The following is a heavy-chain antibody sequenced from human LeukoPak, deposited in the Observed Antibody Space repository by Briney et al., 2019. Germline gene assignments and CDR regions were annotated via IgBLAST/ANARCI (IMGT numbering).Heavy chain of an antibody. CDR3: ARDISMIRGIMSPFDY. CDR1: GYTFTGYY. Sequence: GASVRASCKASGYTFTGYYMHWVRQAPGQGLEWMGWINPNSGGTNYAQKFQGRVTMTRDTSISTAYMELNRLRSDDTAVYYCARDISMIRGIMSPFDYWGQGTLVTVSS. CDR2: INPNSGGT. D-gene: IGHD3-10*01. V-gene: IGHV1-2*02. J-gene: IGHJ4*02.